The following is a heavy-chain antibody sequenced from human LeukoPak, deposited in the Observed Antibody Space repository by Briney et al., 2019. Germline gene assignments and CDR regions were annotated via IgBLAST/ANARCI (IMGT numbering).Heavy chain of an antibody. J-gene: IGHJ3*02. Sequence: EGSLRLSCAASGFTFSSYDMHWVRQATGKGLEWVSAIGTACDPKYPGSVKGRFTISRENAKNSLYLQMISLRAGDTAVYYCARGLRYCSGGSCYNSDAFDIWGQGTMVTVSS. CDR1: GFTFSSYD. CDR3: ARGLRYCSGGSCYNSDAFDI. V-gene: IGHV3-13*05. D-gene: IGHD2-15*01. CDR2: IGTACDP.